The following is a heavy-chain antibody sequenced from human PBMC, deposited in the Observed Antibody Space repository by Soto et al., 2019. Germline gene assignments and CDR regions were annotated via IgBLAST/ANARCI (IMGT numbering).Heavy chain of an antibody. J-gene: IGHJ1*01. D-gene: IGHD2-15*01. CDR2: MYYTGFS. CDR3: ARDYESNCSGGSCYGSGIAYEYFQH. V-gene: IGHV4-59*01. Sequence: KGLELIGYMYYTGFSHYNPSLKSRLTISVDRSKNQFTLQLTSVTVEDTAVYYCARDYESNCSGGSCYGSGIAYEYFQHWGQGTLVTVSS.